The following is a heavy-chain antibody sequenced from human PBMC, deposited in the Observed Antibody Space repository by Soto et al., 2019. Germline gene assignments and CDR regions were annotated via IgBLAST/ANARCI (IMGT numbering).Heavy chain of an antibody. CDR2: INHSGST. J-gene: IGHJ4*02. CDR3: ATANYYDSSGDY. CDR1: GGSFSGYY. D-gene: IGHD3-22*01. Sequence: ASETLSLTCAVYGGSFSGYYWSWIRQPPGKGLEWIGEINHSGSTNYNPSLKSRVTISVDTSKNQFSLKLSSVTAADTAVYYCATANYYDSSGDYWGQGTLVTVSS. V-gene: IGHV4-34*01.